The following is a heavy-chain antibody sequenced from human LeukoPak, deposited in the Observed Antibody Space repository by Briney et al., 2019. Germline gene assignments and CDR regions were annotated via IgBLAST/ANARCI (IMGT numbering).Heavy chain of an antibody. CDR1: GGTFSSYA. J-gene: IGHJ6*03. CDR2: IIPIFGTA. CDR3: ARANTAAAGTGGYYYYYMDV. V-gene: IGHV1-69*05. Sequence: SVKVSCKASGGTFSSYAISWVRQAPGQGLEWMGGIIPIFGTANYAQKFQGRVTITTDESTSTAYMELSSLRSEDTAVYYCARANTAAAGTGGYYYYYMDVWGKGTTVTVSS. D-gene: IGHD6-13*01.